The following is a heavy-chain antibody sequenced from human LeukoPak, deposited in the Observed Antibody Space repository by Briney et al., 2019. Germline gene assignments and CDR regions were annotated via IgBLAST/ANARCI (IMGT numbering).Heavy chain of an antibody. D-gene: IGHD1-1*01. CDR3: ARRDGYNSSEYYFDY. J-gene: IGHJ4*02. V-gene: IGHV5-51*01. CDR1: GYSFTSYW. Sequence: GESLKISCKGSGYSFTSYWIGWVRQMPGKGLEWMGIIYPGDSDTRYSPSFQGQVTISADKSISTAYLQWSSLKASDTAMYYCARRDGYNSSEYYFDYWGQGTLVTVSS. CDR2: IYPGDSDT.